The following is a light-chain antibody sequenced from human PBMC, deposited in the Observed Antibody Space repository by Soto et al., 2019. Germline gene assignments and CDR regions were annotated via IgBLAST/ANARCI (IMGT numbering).Light chain of an antibody. Sequence: QSVLTQPHSASGTPGQRVTISCSGSSSNIGTSSVHWFQQLPGTAPKLLISTTNQRPSGVPERFSGSKSGTSASLAISGLQSEEEAEYYCEAWDDSLNGHVFGTGNNVTVL. CDR3: EAWDDSLNGHV. CDR1: SSNIGTSS. J-gene: IGLJ1*01. V-gene: IGLV1-44*01. CDR2: TTN.